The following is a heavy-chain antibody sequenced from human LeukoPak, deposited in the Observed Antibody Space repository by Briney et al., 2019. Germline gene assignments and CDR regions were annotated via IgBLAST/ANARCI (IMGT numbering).Heavy chain of an antibody. CDR3: ARIGGSADP. CDR1: GYTFTNYD. CDR2: MNPNSGYT. D-gene: IGHD3-16*01. Sequence: ASVKVSFKASGYTFTNYDINWVRPATGQGLEWMGWMNPNSGYTGYAQKFQGRVTMTRDTSINIAYMQLSSLTSEDTAVYYCARIGGSADPWGQGTLVTVSS. J-gene: IGHJ5*02. V-gene: IGHV1-8*01.